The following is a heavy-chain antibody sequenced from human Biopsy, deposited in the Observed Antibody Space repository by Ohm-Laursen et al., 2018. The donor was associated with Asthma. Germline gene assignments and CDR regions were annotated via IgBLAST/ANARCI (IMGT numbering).Heavy chain of an antibody. J-gene: IGHJ4*02. CDR3: ARKAGSCISRTCYSLDF. V-gene: IGHV1-69*01. Sequence: SSEKVSCKSLGGTFNTYVIGWVRQAPGQGLEWMGGINSVFGTTTYPQKFQDRVTITADDSASTVYMELSSLRSEDTAVYYCARKAGSCISRTCYSLDFWGQGTLVTVSS. CDR2: INSVFGTT. D-gene: IGHD2-2*01. CDR1: GGTFNTYV.